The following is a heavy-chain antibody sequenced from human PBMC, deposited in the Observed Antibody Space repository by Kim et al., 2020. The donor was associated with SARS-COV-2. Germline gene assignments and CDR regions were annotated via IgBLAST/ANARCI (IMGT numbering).Heavy chain of an antibody. J-gene: IGHJ6*02. CDR1: GYTFTSYY. D-gene: IGHD3-10*01. CDR3: AREGPATFRGVIIARLGYGMDV. Sequence: ASVKVSCKASGYTFTSYYMHWVRQAPGQGLEWMGIINPSGGSTSYAQKFQGRVTMTRDTSTSTVYMELSSLRSEDTAVYYCAREGPATFRGVIIARLGYGMDVWGQGTTVTVSS. CDR2: INPSGGST. V-gene: IGHV1-46*01.